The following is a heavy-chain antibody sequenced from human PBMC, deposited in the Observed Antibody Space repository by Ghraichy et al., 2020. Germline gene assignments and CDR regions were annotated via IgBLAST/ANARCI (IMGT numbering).Heavy chain of an antibody. J-gene: IGHJ4*02. CDR1: GGSISSYY. CDR2: IYYSGST. D-gene: IGHD2-15*01. Sequence: SETLSLTCTVSGGSISSYYWSWIRQPPGKGLEWIGYIYYSGSTNYNPSLKSRVTISVDTSKNQFSLKLSSVTAADTAVYYCARDHPLYCSGGSCYSSGYFDYWGQGTLVTVSS. CDR3: ARDHPLYCSGGSCYSSGYFDY. V-gene: IGHV4-59*01.